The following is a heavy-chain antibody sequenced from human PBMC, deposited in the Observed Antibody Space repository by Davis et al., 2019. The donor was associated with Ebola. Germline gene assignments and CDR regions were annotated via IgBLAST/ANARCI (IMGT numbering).Heavy chain of an antibody. V-gene: IGHV4-59*01. D-gene: IGHD6-13*01. CDR3: ARDRTAAGSHDY. CDR2: MYYSGST. CDR1: GDSISSFY. Sequence: MPSETLSLTCTVSGDSISSFYWSWIRQSPGKGLEWIGYMYYSGSTNYNPSLKSRVTISLDTSKSQFSLKMSSVTAADTAVYYCARDRTAAGSHDYWGQGTLVTVSS. J-gene: IGHJ4*02.